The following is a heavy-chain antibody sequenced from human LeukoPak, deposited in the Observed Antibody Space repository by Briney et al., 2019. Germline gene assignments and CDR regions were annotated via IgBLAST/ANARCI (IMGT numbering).Heavy chain of an antibody. CDR1: GGTFSSYA. CDR3: ARGNYYDSSGYYYVYYFDY. CDR2: IIPIFGTA. V-gene: IGHV1-69*01. J-gene: IGHJ4*02. D-gene: IGHD3-22*01. Sequence: ASVKVSCKASGGTFSSYAISWVRQAPGQGLEWMGGIIPIFGTANYAQKFQGRVTITADESTSTAYMELSSLRSEDTAVYYCARGNYYDSSGYYYVYYFDYWGQGTLVTVSS.